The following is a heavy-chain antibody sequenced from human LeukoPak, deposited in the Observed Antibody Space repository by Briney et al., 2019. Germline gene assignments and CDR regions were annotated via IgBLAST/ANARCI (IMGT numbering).Heavy chain of an antibody. Sequence: ASVKVSCKASGYTFTSYYMHWVRQAPGQGLEWMGIINPSGGSTSYAQKFQGRVTMTRDTSTSTVYMELSSLRSEDTAVYYCARDGDSSGYYLTGFDYWGQGTLVTVSS. D-gene: IGHD3-22*01. CDR2: INPSGGST. J-gene: IGHJ4*02. CDR1: GYTFTSYY. V-gene: IGHV1-46*01. CDR3: ARDGDSSGYYLTGFDY.